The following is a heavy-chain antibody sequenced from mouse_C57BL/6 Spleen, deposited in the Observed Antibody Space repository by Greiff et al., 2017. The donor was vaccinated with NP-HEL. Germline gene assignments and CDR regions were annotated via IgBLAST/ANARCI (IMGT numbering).Heavy chain of an antibody. J-gene: IGHJ4*01. V-gene: IGHV1-82*01. Sequence: QVQLKESGPELVKPGASVKISCKASGYAFSSSWMNWVKQRPGKGLEWIGRIYPGDGDTNYNGKFKGKATLTADTSSSTAYMQLSSLTSEDSAVYFCARQYYYGSSYAMDYWGQGTSVTVSS. D-gene: IGHD1-1*01. CDR2: IYPGDGDT. CDR1: GYAFSSSW. CDR3: ARQYYYGSSYAMDY.